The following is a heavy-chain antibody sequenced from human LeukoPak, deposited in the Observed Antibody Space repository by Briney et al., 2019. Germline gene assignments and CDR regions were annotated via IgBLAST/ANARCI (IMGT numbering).Heavy chain of an antibody. CDR1: GFTFSSYA. V-gene: IGHV3-23*01. CDR2: ISGSGGST. J-gene: IGHJ4*02. D-gene: IGHD6-19*01. CDR3: AKDLFDSSGWSVADY. Sequence: GGSLRLSCAASGFTFSSYAMTWVRQARGKGLEWVSAISGSGGSTYYADSVKGRFTISRDNSKNTVYLQMNSLRAEDTAVYYCAKDLFDSSGWSVADYWGQGTLVTVSS.